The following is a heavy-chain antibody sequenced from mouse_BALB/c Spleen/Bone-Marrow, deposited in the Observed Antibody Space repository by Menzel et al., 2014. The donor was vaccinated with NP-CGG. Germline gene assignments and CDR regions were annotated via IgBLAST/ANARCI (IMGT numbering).Heavy chain of an antibody. J-gene: IGHJ4*01. V-gene: IGHV1S81*02. CDR2: INPSNGGT. CDR3: TRRSLLSDNYSMDY. D-gene: IGHD2-10*01. Sequence: VHLVESEAELVKPGASVKLSCKASGYTFTSYYLYWVKQRPGQGLEWIGEINPSNGGTNFNERFKSKASLTVDKSSSTAYMQLNSLTSEDSAVYYCTRRSLLSDNYSMDYWGQGTSVTVSS. CDR1: GYTFTSYY.